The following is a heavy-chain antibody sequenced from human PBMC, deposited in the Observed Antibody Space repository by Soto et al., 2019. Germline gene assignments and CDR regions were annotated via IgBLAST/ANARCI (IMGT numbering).Heavy chain of an antibody. CDR1: GYSFTSYW. V-gene: IGHV5-10-1*01. D-gene: IGHD3-22*01. CDR3: ARQIYDSDSGPNFQYYFDS. CDR2: IDPSDSYT. J-gene: IGHJ4*02. Sequence: SLKISCQGSGYSFTSYWISWVRQMPGKGLEWMGRIDPSDSYTNYSPSFQGHVTISADKSISTAYLQWSSLRASDTAMYYCARQIYDSDSGPNFQYYFDSWGQGTLVTVSS.